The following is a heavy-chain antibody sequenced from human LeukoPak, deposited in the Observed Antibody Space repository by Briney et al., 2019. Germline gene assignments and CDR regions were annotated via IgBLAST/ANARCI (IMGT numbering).Heavy chain of an antibody. CDR2: ISYDESNK. CDR3: AKDSRYKGGDRLGY. J-gene: IGHJ4*02. Sequence: GGSLRLSCAASGFTFSTYGMHWVRQAPGKGLEWVAVISYDESNKYYADSVKGRFTISRDNSKNALYLQMNSLRAEDTAVYYCAKDSRYKGGDRLGYWGQGTLVTVSS. D-gene: IGHD2-2*02. V-gene: IGHV3-30*18. CDR1: GFTFSTYG.